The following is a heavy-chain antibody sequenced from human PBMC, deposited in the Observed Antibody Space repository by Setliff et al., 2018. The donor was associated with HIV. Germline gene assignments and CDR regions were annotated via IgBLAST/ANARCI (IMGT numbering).Heavy chain of an antibody. CDR3: ARLAYSSTWTYYFDY. Sequence: PSETLSLTCAVCGESFSGHHCSWIRQPPGKGLEWIGKINHSGSINYNPSLKSRVPISVDSFWGSVTAADTAVYYCARLAYSSTWTYYFDYWGQGTLVTVSS. V-gene: IGHV4-34*01. CDR1: GESFSGHH. D-gene: IGHD6-13*01. J-gene: IGHJ4*02. CDR2: INHSGSI.